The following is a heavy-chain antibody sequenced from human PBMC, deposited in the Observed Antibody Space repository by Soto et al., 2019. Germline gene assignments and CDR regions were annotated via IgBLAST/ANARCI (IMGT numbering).Heavy chain of an antibody. D-gene: IGHD3-22*01. Sequence: GGSLRLSCAASGFTFSSYGMHWVRQAQGKGRDWVAVIWYDGSNKYYADSVKGRFTISRDNSKNTLYLQMNSLRAEDTAVYYCARDYLYYDSSGYLNDAFDIWGQGTMVTVSS. J-gene: IGHJ3*02. CDR2: IWYDGSNK. CDR3: ARDYLYYDSSGYLNDAFDI. CDR1: GFTFSSYG. V-gene: IGHV3-33*01.